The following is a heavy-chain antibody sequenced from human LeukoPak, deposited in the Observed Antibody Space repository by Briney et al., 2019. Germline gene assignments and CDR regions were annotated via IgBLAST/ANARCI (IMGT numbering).Heavy chain of an antibody. Sequence: GGSLRLSCAASGFYFNTYAMHWVRQAPGKGLERVAFVRFDGSNTRYADSVKGRFTISRDNSKNTLFLQMNNLGPEDTAVYYCAKSSGSSSWYDYFDYWGQGTLATVSS. CDR3: AKSSGSSSWYDYFDY. CDR1: GFYFNTYA. J-gene: IGHJ4*02. V-gene: IGHV3-30*02. D-gene: IGHD6-19*01. CDR2: VRFDGSNT.